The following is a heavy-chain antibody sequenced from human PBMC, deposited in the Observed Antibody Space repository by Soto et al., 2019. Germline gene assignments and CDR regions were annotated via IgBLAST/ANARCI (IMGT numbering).Heavy chain of an antibody. D-gene: IGHD3-3*02. CDR2: ISSSGSTI. CDR3: ARAQNGIFGPTTGGLY. Sequence: QVQLVESGGGLVKPGGSLRLSCAASGFTFSDYYMSWIRQAPGKGLEWVSYISSSGSTIYYADSVKGRFTISRDNAKNSLLLPMNSLSAEATAVYYCARAQNGIFGPTTGGLYWGQGTLVTVSS. CDR1: GFTFSDYY. J-gene: IGHJ4*02. V-gene: IGHV3-11*01.